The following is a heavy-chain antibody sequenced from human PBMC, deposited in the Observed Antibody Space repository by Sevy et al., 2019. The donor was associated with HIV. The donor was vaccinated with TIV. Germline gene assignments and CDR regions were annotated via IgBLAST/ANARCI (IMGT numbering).Heavy chain of an antibody. J-gene: IGHJ4*02. CDR1: GYTFTGQY. Sequence: ASVKVSCKASGYTFTGQYIHWVRQAPGQGLEWMGWINPKSGDSNYPEEFQGGVTMTRDTSINMAYMELSGLTSDDTAVYYCARDLRRRGYTYGSFDYWGQGTLVTVSS. CDR3: ARDLRRRGYTYGSFDY. V-gene: IGHV1-2*02. D-gene: IGHD5-12*01. CDR2: INPKSGDS.